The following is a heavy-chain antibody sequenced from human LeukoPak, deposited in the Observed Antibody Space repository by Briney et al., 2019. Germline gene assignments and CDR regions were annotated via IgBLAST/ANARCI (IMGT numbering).Heavy chain of an antibody. V-gene: IGHV3-9*01. CDR3: ARVLSGRGSLYDYYYYMDV. CDR2: ISSNGDTT. Sequence: GGSLRLSCAASGFNFEDFAMHWVRQVPGKGLQWVSGISSNGDTTGYADSVKGRFTLSRDISKNTLYLQMSSLRAEDTAVYYCARVLSGRGSLYDYYYYMDVWGKGTTVTISS. CDR1: GFNFEDFA. J-gene: IGHJ6*03. D-gene: IGHD3-10*01.